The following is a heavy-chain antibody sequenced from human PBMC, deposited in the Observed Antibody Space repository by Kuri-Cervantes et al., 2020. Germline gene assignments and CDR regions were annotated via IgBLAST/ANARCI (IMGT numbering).Heavy chain of an antibody. CDR3: AKDPLGYGGHYFDS. CDR1: GFTFSSYW. J-gene: IGHJ4*02. Sequence: GESLKISCAASGFTFSSYWMSWVRQAPGKGLEWVANIKQDGSEKYYVDSVKGRFTISRDNSKNTLYLQMNSLRAEDTAIYYCAKDPLGYGGHYFDSWGQGTLVTVSS. D-gene: IGHD4/OR15-4a*01. V-gene: IGHV3-7*03. CDR2: IKQDGSEK.